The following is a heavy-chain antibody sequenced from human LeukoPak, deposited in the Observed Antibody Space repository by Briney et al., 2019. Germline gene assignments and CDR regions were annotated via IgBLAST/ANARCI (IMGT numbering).Heavy chain of an antibody. J-gene: IGHJ4*02. V-gene: IGHV4-34*01. D-gene: IGHD3-3*01. Sequence: SETLSLTCAVSGGSFSGYYWSWIRQPPRKGLEWIGEINHSGSTNYNPSLKSRVTISVATSKNQFSLKLSSVTAADTAVYYCARVAWRSFDYWGQGTLVTVSS. CDR2: INHSGST. CDR3: ARVAWRSFDY. CDR1: GGSFSGYY.